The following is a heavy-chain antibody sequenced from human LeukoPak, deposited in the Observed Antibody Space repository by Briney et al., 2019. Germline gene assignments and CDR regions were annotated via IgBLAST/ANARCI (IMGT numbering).Heavy chain of an antibody. D-gene: IGHD6-19*01. V-gene: IGHV1-8*01. CDR2: MNPNSGNT. CDR1: GYTFTSYD. Sequence: WASVKVSCTASGYTFTSYDINWVRQATGQGLEWMGWMNPNSGNTGYAQKFQGRVTMTRNTSISTAYMELSSLRSEDTAVYYCARGGIDAAVAGIGYWGQGTLVTVSS. J-gene: IGHJ4*02. CDR3: ARGGIDAAVAGIGY.